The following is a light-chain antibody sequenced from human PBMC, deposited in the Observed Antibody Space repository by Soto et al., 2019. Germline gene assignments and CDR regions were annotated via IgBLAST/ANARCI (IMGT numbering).Light chain of an antibody. Sequence: QSVLTQPPSASGTPGQRVTISCSGSRSNIGSNTVNWYQQLPGTAPKLLIYTNNPRPSVVPDRFSGSKSGTSASLAISGLQSEDEADYYCVAWDDSLNGLVFGTGTKVTVL. J-gene: IGLJ1*01. V-gene: IGLV1-44*01. CDR1: RSNIGSNT. CDR3: VAWDDSLNGLV. CDR2: TNN.